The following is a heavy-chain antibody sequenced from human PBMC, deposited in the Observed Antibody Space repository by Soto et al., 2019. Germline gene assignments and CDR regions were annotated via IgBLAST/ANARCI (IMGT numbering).Heavy chain of an antibody. D-gene: IGHD7-27*01. V-gene: IGHV1-46*01. CDR3: ARDPNFSLTFHYYGMDV. Sequence: ASVEVSWKASGDTFTSYYIHWVRHAPGKRLEWMGIINPHTGSASYARRFQGRVALTRDTSTSTVYMEVSSLGFEDTAIYFCARDPNFSLTFHYYGMDVWGPGTAVTVSS. J-gene: IGHJ6*02. CDR1: GDTFTSYY. CDR2: INPHTGSA.